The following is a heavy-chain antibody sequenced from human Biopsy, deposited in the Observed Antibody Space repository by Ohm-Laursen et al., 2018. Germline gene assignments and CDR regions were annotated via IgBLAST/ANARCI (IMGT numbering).Heavy chain of an antibody. CDR3: ATGPYYDTRFYYNVRPFDF. J-gene: IGHJ4*02. CDR1: GYTLTELS. D-gene: IGHD3-10*01. Sequence: GATVKISCKVSGYTLTELSIHWVRQTGGKGLEWMGGFDREERKTVYAEKFQGRVTMTEDTSTDTVYMEVTSLRSDDTAVYYCATGPYYDTRFYYNVRPFDFWGRGTLVTVSS. V-gene: IGHV1-24*01. CDR2: FDREERKT.